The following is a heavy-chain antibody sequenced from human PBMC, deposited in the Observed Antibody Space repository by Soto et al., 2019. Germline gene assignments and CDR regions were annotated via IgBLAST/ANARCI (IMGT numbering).Heavy chain of an antibody. CDR3: VKKQGKYYYYGMDV. CDR1: GFTFSSYA. V-gene: IGHV3-23*01. J-gene: IGHJ6*02. CDR2: ISGSGGST. Sequence: VQVLESGGGLVQPGGSLRLSCAVSGFTFSSYAMSWVRQAPGKGLEWVSAISGSGGSTYYADSVKGRFTISRDNSKNTLYLQMNSLRAEDTAAYYCVKKQGKYYYYGMDVWGQGTTVTVSS.